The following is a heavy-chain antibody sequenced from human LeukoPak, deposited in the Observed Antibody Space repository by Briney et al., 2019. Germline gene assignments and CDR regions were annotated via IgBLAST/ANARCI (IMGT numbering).Heavy chain of an antibody. CDR3: ATKGGFCRDANCYGGPFDY. J-gene: IGHJ4*02. CDR1: GFTFSSYS. V-gene: IGHV3-48*04. Sequence: GGSLRLSCAASGFTFSSYSMNWVRQAPGKGLEWVSYISSSSSTIYYADSVKGRFTISRDNAKNSPYLQMNSLRVEDTAVYYCATKGGFCRDANCYGGPFDYWGQGTQVTVSS. D-gene: IGHD2-15*01. CDR2: ISSSSSTI.